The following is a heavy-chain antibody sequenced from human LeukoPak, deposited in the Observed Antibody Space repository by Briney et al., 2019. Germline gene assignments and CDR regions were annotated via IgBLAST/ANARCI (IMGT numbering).Heavy chain of an antibody. J-gene: IGHJ4*02. V-gene: IGHV3-7*03. Sequence: GGSLRLSCAASGFTFNSYWMNWVRQAPGKGLEWVANIKRDGSEKYYVDSVKGRFTISRDNAKNSLDLQMNSLRVEDTAVYYCARLGPASSGWPESFDYWGQGTLVTVSS. CDR3: ARLGPASSGWPESFDY. CDR2: IKRDGSEK. D-gene: IGHD6-19*01. CDR1: GFTFNSYW.